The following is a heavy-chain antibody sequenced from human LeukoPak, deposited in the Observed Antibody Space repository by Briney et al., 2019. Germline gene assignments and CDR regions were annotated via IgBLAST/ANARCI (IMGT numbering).Heavy chain of an antibody. CDR3: AREGYDILTGYYSSFDY. J-gene: IGHJ4*02. V-gene: IGHV4-59*12. D-gene: IGHD3-9*01. Sequence: SETLSLTCTVSGGSLSSYYWSWIRQPPGKGLEWIGYIYYSGSTNYNPSLKSRVTISVDTSKNQFSLKLSSVTAADTAVYYCAREGYDILTGYYSSFDYWGQGTLVTVSS. CDR2: IYYSGST. CDR1: GGSLSSYY.